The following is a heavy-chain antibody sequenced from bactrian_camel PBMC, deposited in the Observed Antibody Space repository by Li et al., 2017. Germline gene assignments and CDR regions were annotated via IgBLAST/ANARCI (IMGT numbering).Heavy chain of an antibody. CDR1: GFTFSIYA. V-gene: IGHV3S53*01. CDR2: MGIDGTT. Sequence: HVQLVESGGGLVQPGGSLRVSCEASGFTFSIYAMSWYRQAPGKERELVSNMGIDGTTWYADSVKGRFTISRDNAKNLVTLQMNSLKTEDTAIYYCASWNYGLRTLGQGTQVTVS. D-gene: IGHD3*01. J-gene: IGHJ4*01.